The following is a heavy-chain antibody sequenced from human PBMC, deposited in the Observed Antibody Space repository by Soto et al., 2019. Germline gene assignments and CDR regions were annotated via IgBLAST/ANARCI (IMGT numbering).Heavy chain of an antibody. Sequence: QVQLVQSGAEVREPGASVKVSCKASGYSFTSLYINWGRQTAGQGLEWMGWMKPSTGRTGYAQKFQGRVTMTRDTSINTAYMELTTLTSDDTAFYYCARGVSAGVDYWGQGTLVNVSS. J-gene: IGHJ4*02. CDR3: ARGVSAGVDY. V-gene: IGHV1-8*01. CDR1: GYSFTSLY. D-gene: IGHD1-26*01. CDR2: MKPSTGRT.